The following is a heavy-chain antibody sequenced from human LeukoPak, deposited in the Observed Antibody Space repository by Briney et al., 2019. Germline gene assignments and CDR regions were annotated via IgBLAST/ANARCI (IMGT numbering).Heavy chain of an antibody. D-gene: IGHD2-15*01. CDR3: ARGGRHCSGGSCYSRAFDI. Sequence: SQTLYLTCAISGDSVSSNSAAWNWIRQSPSRGLEWLGRTYYRSKWYNDYAVSVKSRITINPDTSKNQFSLQLNSVTPEDTAVYYCARGGRHCSGGSCYSRAFDIWGQGTMVTVSS. CDR1: GDSVSSNSAA. V-gene: IGHV6-1*01. CDR2: TYYRSKWYN. J-gene: IGHJ3*02.